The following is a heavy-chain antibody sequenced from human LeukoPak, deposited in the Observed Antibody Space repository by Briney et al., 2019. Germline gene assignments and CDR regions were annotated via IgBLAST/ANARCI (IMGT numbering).Heavy chain of an antibody. CDR2: IYHSGST. J-gene: IGHJ4*02. D-gene: IGHD3-22*01. CDR1: GGSISSGCYS. CDR3: ASLRYYYDSSGYYYDSRSIVFDY. V-gene: IGHV4-30-2*01. Sequence: SQTLSLTCAVSGGSISSGCYSWSWIRQPPGKGLEWIGYIYHSGSTYYNPSLKSRVTISVDRSKNQFSLKLSSVTAADTAVYYCASLRYYYDSSGYYYDSRSIVFDYWGQGTLVTVSS.